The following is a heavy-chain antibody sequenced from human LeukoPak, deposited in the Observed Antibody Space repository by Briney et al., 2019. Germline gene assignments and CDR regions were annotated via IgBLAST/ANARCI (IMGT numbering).Heavy chain of an antibody. CDR1: GFTFSSYS. V-gene: IGHV3-21*01. D-gene: IGHD6-13*01. CDR3: ARDTPGIAAAGTWYFDP. Sequence: GGSLRLSCAASGFTFSSYSMNWVRQAPGKGLEWVSSISSSSSYIYYADSVKGRFTISRDNAKNSLYLQMNSLRAEDTAVYYCARDTPGIAAAGTWYFDPWGRGTLVTVSS. CDR2: ISSSSSYI. J-gene: IGHJ2*01.